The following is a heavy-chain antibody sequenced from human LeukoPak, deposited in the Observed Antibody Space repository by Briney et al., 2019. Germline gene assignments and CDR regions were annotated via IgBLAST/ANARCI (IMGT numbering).Heavy chain of an antibody. J-gene: IGHJ4*02. CDR3: AVELQRRYY. D-gene: IGHD1-26*01. CDR2: IYPGDSDT. Sequence: WMGIIYPGDSDTRYSPSFQGQVTISADKSISTAYLQWSSLKASDTAMYYCAVELQRRYYWGQGTLVTVSS. V-gene: IGHV5-51*01.